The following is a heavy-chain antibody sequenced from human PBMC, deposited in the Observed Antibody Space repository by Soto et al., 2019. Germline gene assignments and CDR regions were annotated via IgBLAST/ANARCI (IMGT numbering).Heavy chain of an antibody. CDR1: GGSISSSNW. V-gene: IGHV4-4*02. Sequence: SETLSLTCAVSGGSISSSNWWSWVRQPPGKGLEWIGEIYHSGITNYNPSLKSRVTISVDKSKNQFSLKLSSVTAADTAVYYCARGICIAARPYGMDVWGQRTTVPVSS. CDR3: ARGICIAARPYGMDV. CDR2: IYHSGIT. J-gene: IGHJ6*02. D-gene: IGHD6-6*01.